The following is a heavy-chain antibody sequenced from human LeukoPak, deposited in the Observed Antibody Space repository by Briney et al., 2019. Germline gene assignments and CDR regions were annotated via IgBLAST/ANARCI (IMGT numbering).Heavy chain of an antibody. V-gene: IGHV4-59*01. J-gene: IGHJ4*02. CDR2: IYGSESA. D-gene: IGHD4-17*01. CDR1: GGGIISYH. Sequence: SETLSLTCTVSGGGIISYHWSWIRQSPGKGLEWIGYIYGSESANYNPSLKSRVTISVDTSKNQFSLKLSSVTAADTAIYYCARGRDYGVTLGYWGPGALVTVSS. CDR3: ARGRDYGVTLGY.